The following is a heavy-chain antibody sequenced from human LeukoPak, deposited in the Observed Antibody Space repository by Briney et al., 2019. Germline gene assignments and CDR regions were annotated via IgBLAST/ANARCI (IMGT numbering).Heavy chain of an antibody. CDR2: INPNSGGT. V-gene: IGHV1-2*02. CDR3: ARARGYYDSSGYYDYFDY. D-gene: IGHD3-22*01. CDR1: GYTFTGYY. J-gene: IGHJ4*02. Sequence: ASVKVSCKASGYTFTGYYMHWVRQAPGQGLEWMGWINPNSGGTNYAQKFQGRVTMTRDTSISTAYMELSRLRSDDTAVYYCARARGYYDSSGYYDYFDYWGQGTLVTVSS.